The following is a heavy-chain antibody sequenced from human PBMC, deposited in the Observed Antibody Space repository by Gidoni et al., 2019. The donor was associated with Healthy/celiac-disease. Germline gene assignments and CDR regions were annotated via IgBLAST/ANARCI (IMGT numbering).Heavy chain of an antibody. J-gene: IGHJ6*02. Sequence: EVQLVESGGGLVKPGGSLRLSCAASGFTFSNAWMNWVRQAPGKGLGWVGRIKSKTDGGTTDYAAPEKGRFTISRDDSKNTLYLKMNSLKTEDTAVYYCTTDHTTDPTYYYYYGMDVWGQGTTVTVSS. CDR1: GFTFSNAW. CDR2: IKSKTDGGTT. V-gene: IGHV3-15*07. CDR3: TTDHTTDPTYYYYYGMDV.